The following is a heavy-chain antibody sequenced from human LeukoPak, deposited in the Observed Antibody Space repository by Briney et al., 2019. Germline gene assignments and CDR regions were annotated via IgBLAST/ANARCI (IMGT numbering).Heavy chain of an antibody. J-gene: IGHJ4*02. CDR3: ARDRDYGSGSPSFDY. D-gene: IGHD3-10*01. Sequence: SVKVSCKASGGTFSSYAISWVRQAPGQGLEWMGGIIPIFGTANYAQKFQGRVTITADKSTSIAYMELSSLRSEDTAVYYCARDRDYGSGSPSFDYWGQGTLVTVSS. V-gene: IGHV1-69*06. CDR1: GGTFSSYA. CDR2: IIPIFGTA.